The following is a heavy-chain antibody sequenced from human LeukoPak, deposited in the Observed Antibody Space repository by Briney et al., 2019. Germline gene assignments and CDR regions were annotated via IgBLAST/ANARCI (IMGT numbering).Heavy chain of an antibody. Sequence: PGRTLRLSRAVSGFTFSSYEMNGVREAPGRGLEWGSYNSISGSTIYYTDPARGRFPIHRDHPKNSLYLQVNSLRAEDTAVYYCARGLYCSGGSCYSEDGDYWGQRALVTVSS. V-gene: IGHV3-48*03. CDR1: GFTFSSYE. CDR2: NSISGSTI. D-gene: IGHD2-15*01. J-gene: IGHJ4*02. CDR3: ARGLYCSGGSCYSEDGDY.